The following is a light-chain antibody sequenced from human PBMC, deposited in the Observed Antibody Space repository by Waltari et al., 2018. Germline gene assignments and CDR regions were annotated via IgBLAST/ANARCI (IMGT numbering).Light chain of an antibody. CDR2: AAS. CDR3: QQSLTTPYT. Sequence: DIQMTQSPPSLSASIGGRVTITCRASQSISHYLNWYQQKPGKAPNLLIYAASALRSGVPSRFSGSGSGTDFTLTITSLQPEDFAVYICQQSLTTPYTFGQGTKLEI. J-gene: IGKJ2*01. V-gene: IGKV1-39*01. CDR1: QSISHY.